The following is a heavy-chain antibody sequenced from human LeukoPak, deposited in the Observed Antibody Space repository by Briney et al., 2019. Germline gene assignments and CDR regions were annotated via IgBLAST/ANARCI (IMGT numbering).Heavy chain of an antibody. J-gene: IGHJ4*02. Sequence: GRSLRLSCAGYGFTFSSFGMHWVRQAPGKGLEWVAVISNDGFNEKYADSLKGRFTISRDNSKTTLYLQMSSLRAEDTAVYYCARGPEEQLVLNYWGQGTLVTVSS. CDR2: ISNDGFNE. D-gene: IGHD6-13*01. CDR1: GFTFSSFG. CDR3: ARGPEEQLVLNY. V-gene: IGHV3-33*05.